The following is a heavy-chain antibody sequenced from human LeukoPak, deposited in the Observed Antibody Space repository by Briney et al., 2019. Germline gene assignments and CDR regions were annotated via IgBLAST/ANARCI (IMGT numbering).Heavy chain of an antibody. Sequence: SVKVSCKASGGTFSSYAISWVRQAPGQGLEWMGRIIPIFGTANYAQKFQGRVTITTDESTSTAYMELSSLRSEDAAVYYCARNSGWYDFTVDYWGQGTLVTVSS. D-gene: IGHD6-19*01. CDR1: GGTFSSYA. CDR2: IIPIFGTA. V-gene: IGHV1-69*05. CDR3: ARNSGWYDFTVDY. J-gene: IGHJ4*02.